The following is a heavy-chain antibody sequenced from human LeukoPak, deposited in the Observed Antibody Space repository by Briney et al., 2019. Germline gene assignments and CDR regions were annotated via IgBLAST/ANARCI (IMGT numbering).Heavy chain of an antibody. D-gene: IGHD4-17*01. V-gene: IGHV4-59*08. CDR1: GGSISSHF. Sequence: SETLSLTCTVSGGSISSHFGSWIRQPPGKLLEWIAYIYYSGSTDYNPSLKSRVTISVDTSKNQFSLKLSSVTAADTAVYYCARQTMTTADAFDIWGQGTMVTVSS. CDR2: IYYSGST. J-gene: IGHJ3*02. CDR3: ARQTMTTADAFDI.